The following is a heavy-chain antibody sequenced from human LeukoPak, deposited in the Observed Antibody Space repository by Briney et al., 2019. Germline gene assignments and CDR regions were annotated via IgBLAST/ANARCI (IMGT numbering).Heavy chain of an antibody. CDR1: GGSISSYY. V-gene: IGHV4-59*01. CDR3: ARTYDSSGYTAFGY. Sequence: SETLSLTCTVPGGSISSYYWSWIRQPPGKGLEWIGHIYSSGSTNYNPSLKSRVTISVDTSKNQFSLKLSSVTAADTAVYYCARTYDSSGYTAFGYWGRGTLVTVSS. D-gene: IGHD3-22*01. CDR2: IYSSGST. J-gene: IGHJ4*02.